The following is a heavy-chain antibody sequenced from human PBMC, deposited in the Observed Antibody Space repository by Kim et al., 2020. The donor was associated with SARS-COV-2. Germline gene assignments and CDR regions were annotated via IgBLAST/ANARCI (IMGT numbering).Heavy chain of an antibody. CDR2: IKRDGNSA. J-gene: IGHJ5*01. D-gene: IGHD3-16*01. V-gene: IGHV3-74*01. CDR1: GFTFDRYR. Sequence: GGSLRLSCAASGFTFDRYRMQWVRQAPGKGLVWVSRIKRDGNSANYADSVRGRFTISRDNAKNTLYLQMSGLRAEDTAVYYCVREGGGNYGPDSWGQGTLVTVSS. CDR3: VREGGGNYGPDS.